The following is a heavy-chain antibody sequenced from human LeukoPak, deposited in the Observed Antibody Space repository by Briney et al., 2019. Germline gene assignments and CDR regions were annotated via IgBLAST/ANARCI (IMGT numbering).Heavy chain of an antibody. J-gene: IGHJ6*02. CDR3: VKDKDGYNSYGMDV. Sequence: GRSLRLSCATSGFSFDNIAMHWVRQAPGKGLEWVSGISWNRHSLGYADSVKGRFTISRDSAKRSLYLQMNSLRPEDTALYYCVKDKDGYNSYGMDVWGQGTTVTVSS. CDR2: ISWNRHSL. CDR1: GFSFDNIA. V-gene: IGHV3-9*01. D-gene: IGHD5-24*01.